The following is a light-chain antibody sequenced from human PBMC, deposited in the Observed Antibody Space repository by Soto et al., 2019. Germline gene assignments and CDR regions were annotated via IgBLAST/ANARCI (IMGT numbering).Light chain of an antibody. V-gene: IGLV1-44*01. CDR3: AAWDDSLKGLV. CDR1: SSNIGSNA. Sequence: QSALTQPPSASGTPGQRVAISCSGSSSNIGSNAVNWYQQLPGAAPKLLIYKNNLRPSGVPDRFSGSKSGASASLAISGLLSEDESDYYCAAWDDSLKGLVFGGGTKLTVL. J-gene: IGLJ3*02. CDR2: KNN.